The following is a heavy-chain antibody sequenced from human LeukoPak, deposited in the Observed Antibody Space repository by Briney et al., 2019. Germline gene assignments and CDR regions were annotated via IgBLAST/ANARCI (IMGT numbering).Heavy chain of an antibody. CDR2: ISSSSSYI. V-gene: IGHV3-21*01. CDR3: ARDYDILTGYYYYGMDV. CDR1: GFTFSSYS. Sequence: GGSLRLSCAASGFTFSSYSMNWVRQAPGKGLEWVSSISSSSSYIYYADSVKCRFTISTDNAKNSLYLQMNSLRAEDTAVYYCARDYDILTGYYYYGMDVWGQGTTVTVSS. D-gene: IGHD3-9*01. J-gene: IGHJ6*02.